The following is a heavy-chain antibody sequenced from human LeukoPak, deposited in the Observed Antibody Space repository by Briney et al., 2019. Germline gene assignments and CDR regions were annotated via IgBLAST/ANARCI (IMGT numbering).Heavy chain of an antibody. J-gene: IGHJ6*02. CDR3: ATGFIAARLAYYYYGMDV. CDR2: VYYSGST. V-gene: IGHV4-39*01. D-gene: IGHD6-6*01. Sequence: PSETLSLTCTVSGDSISSSSYYWGWIRQPPGKGLEWIGNVYYSGSTYSSPSLKSRVTISVDTSKNQFSLKLSSVTAADTAVYYCATGFIAARLAYYYYGMDVWGQGTTVTVSS. CDR1: GDSISSSSYY.